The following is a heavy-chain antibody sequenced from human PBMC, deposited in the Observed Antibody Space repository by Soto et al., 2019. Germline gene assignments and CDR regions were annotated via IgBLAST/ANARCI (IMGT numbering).Heavy chain of an antibody. CDR2: ITGSGGNT. Sequence: GGSLRLSCAASGFTFSSFAMSWVRQAPGKGLEWVSTITGSGGNTYYADSVKGRFTISRDNSKNTLYLQMNSLRAEDTAVYSCARANQYPHFDYWGQGTLVSVS. V-gene: IGHV3-23*01. CDR1: GFTFSSFA. D-gene: IGHD2-2*02. J-gene: IGHJ4*02. CDR3: ARANQYPHFDY.